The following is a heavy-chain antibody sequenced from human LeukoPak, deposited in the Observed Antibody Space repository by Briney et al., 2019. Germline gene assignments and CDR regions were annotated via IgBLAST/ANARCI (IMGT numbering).Heavy chain of an antibody. V-gene: IGHV3-23*01. CDR1: GFTFSSYA. J-gene: IGHJ4*02. Sequence: PGGSLRLSCAASGFTFSSYATSWVRQAPGKGLEWVSAISGSGGSTYYADSVKGRFTISRDKSKNMVHLQMNSLRAEDTALYYCAKDLGFQLPSYYFDYWGQGTLVTVSS. D-gene: IGHD2-2*01. CDR2: ISGSGGST. CDR3: AKDLGFQLPSYYFDY.